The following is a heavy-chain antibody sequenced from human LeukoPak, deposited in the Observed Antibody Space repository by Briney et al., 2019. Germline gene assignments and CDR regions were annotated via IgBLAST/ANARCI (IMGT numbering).Heavy chain of an antibody. J-gene: IGHJ4*02. D-gene: IGHD1-26*01. V-gene: IGHV3-53*01. CDR2: IYSGGST. Sequence: PGGSLRLSCAASGFTVSSNYMSWVRQAPGKGLEWVSVIYSGGSTYYADSVKGRFTISRDNPKNTLYLQMNSLRAEDTAVYYCARDAPDSGSHYTLSFDYWGRGTLVTVSS. CDR3: ARDAPDSGSHYTLSFDY. CDR1: GFTVSSNY.